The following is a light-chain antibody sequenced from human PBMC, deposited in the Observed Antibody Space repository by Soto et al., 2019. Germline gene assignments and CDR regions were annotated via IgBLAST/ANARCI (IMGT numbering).Light chain of an antibody. CDR1: SSDVGGYNY. CDR2: EVS. J-gene: IGLJ1*01. CDR3: TSYTGSNHFV. V-gene: IGLV2-8*01. Sequence: QSVLTQPPSASGSPGQSVAISCTGTSSDVGGYNYVSWYQQLPGKAPKLIIYEVSKRPSGVPDRFSGSKSGNTASLTVSGLQAEDEADYYCTSYTGSNHFVFGTGTKLTVL.